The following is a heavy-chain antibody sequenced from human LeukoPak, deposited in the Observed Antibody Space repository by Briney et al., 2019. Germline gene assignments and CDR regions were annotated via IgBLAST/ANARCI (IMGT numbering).Heavy chain of an antibody. CDR1: GGSFSGYY. Sequence: ASETLSLTCAVYGGSFSGYYWSWIRQPPGKGLEWIGEINHSGSTNYSPSLKSRVTISVDTSKNQFSLQLNSVTPEDTAVYYCARSPHDLITVTNWFDPWGQGTLVTVSS. J-gene: IGHJ5*02. CDR2: INHSGST. CDR3: ARSPHDLITVTNWFDP. D-gene: IGHD4-17*01. V-gene: IGHV4-34*01.